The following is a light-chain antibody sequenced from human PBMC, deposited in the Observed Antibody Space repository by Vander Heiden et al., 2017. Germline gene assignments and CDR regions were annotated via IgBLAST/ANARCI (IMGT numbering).Light chain of an antibody. CDR3: QQYGSSRT. CDR2: GAS. CDR1: QSVSSSY. V-gene: IGKV3-20*01. J-gene: IGKJ1*01. Sequence: DIVLTQSPGTLSWSPGERATLSCRASQSVSSSYLAWYQQKPGQSPRLLIYGASSRATGIPDRFSGSGSGTDFTLTISRLEPEDFAVYYCQQYGSSRTFGQGTKVEIK.